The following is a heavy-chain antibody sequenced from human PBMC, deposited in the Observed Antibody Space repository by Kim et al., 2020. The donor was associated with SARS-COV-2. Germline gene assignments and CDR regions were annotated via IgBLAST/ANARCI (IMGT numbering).Heavy chain of an antibody. CDR2: IRTNTYGGTR. J-gene: IGHJ6*03. CDR1: GFTFSDYY. CDR3: ARSCRAFEYMEV. D-gene: IGHD3-9*01. V-gene: IGHV3-49*04. Sequence: GGSLRLSCTASGFTFSDYYMTWVRLAPGKGLEWVGLIRTNTYGGTREYAPSVKDRFTVSRDDSNSVAHLKLNSLRSEDTAVYDCARSCRAFEYMEVWGKG.